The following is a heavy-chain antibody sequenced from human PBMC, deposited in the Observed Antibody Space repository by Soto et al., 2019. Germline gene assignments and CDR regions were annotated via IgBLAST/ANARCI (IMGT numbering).Heavy chain of an antibody. CDR3: AREGWLWNYFDY. J-gene: IGHJ4*02. CDR2: IYTSGST. Sequence: NPSETLSLTCTVSGGSIGSYYWSWIRQPAGKGLEWIGRIYTSGSTNYNPSLKSRVTMSVDTSKNQFSLKLSSVTAADTAVYYCAREGWLWNYFDYWGQGTLVTVSS. D-gene: IGHD3-22*01. CDR1: GGSIGSYY. V-gene: IGHV4-4*07.